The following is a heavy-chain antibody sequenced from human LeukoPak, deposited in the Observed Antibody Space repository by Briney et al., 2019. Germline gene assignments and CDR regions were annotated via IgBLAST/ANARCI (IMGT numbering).Heavy chain of an antibody. CDR3: ATHHPIAAASWYIDV. Sequence: ASVKVSCKVSGYTLTELSMHWVRQVPGKGLEWMGGFDPEDGETIYAQKFQGRVTMTEDTSTDTAYMELSSLRSEDTAVYYCATHHPIAAASWYIDVWGKGTTVTVSS. D-gene: IGHD6-13*01. V-gene: IGHV1-24*01. CDR2: FDPEDGET. J-gene: IGHJ6*03. CDR1: GYTLTELS.